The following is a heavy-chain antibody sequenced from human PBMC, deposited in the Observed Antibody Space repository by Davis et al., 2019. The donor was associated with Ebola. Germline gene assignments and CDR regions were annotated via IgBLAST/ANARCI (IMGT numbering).Heavy chain of an antibody. V-gene: IGHV4-4*02. Sequence: SNTLSLTFPPSGSPIRSSNWWSCVRQPPGKWLEWTGDIYHSVSTNYNPSLKSRVTISVDKSSNQFSLKLSSVTAADTAVYYCARENYDILTNWFDPWGQGTLVTVSS. CDR3: ARENYDILTNWFDP. J-gene: IGHJ5*02. D-gene: IGHD3-9*01. CDR1: GSPIRSSNW. CDR2: IYHSVST.